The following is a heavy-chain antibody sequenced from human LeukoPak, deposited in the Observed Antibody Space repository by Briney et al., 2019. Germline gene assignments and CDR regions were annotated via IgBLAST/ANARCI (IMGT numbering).Heavy chain of an antibody. CDR3: AKDHIDHGVDY. J-gene: IGHJ4*02. CDR1: GFTFSNYG. D-gene: IGHD3-16*01. CDR2: ISYDGSVK. Sequence: GGSLRLSCAASGFTFSNYGMHWVRQAPDKGLEWVALISYDGSVKYNADSVKGRFTISRDNSNNTLYLQMNSLRAEDTAVYYCAKDHIDHGVDYWGQGTLVTVSS. V-gene: IGHV3-30*18.